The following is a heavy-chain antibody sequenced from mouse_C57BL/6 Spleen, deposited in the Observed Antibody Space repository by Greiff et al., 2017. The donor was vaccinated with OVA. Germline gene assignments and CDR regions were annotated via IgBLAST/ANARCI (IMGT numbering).Heavy chain of an antibody. CDR2: ILPGSGST. V-gene: IGHV1-9*01. CDR3: ARGGKGDFDY. Sequence: QVQLQQSGAELLKPGASVKLSCKATGYTFTGYWIEWVKQRPGHGLEWIGEILPGSGSTNYYEKFKGKATFTADTSSNTAYMQLSSLTTEDSAIYYCARGGKGDFDYWGQGTTLTVSS. J-gene: IGHJ2*01. CDR1: GYTFTGYW. D-gene: IGHD2-1*01.